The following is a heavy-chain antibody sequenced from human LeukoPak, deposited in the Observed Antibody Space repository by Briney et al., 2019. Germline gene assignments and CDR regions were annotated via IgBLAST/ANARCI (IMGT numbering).Heavy chain of an antibody. J-gene: IGHJ5*02. D-gene: IGHD6-25*01. CDR1: GGSISSSSYY. CDR2: IYYSGST. V-gene: IGHV4-39*01. CDR3: ARLQRGWFDP. Sequence: SETLSLTCTVSGGSISSSSYYWGWIRQPPGKGLEWIGSIYYSGSTYYNPSLKSRVTISVDTSKNQFSLKLSSVTAADTAVYYCARLQRGWFDPWGQGTLVTVSS.